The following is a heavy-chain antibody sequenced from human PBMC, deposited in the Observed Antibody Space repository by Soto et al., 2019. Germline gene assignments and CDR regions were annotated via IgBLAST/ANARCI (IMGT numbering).Heavy chain of an antibody. V-gene: IGHV2-26*01. J-gene: IGHJ2*01. Sequence: QVTLKESGPVLVKPTETLTLTCTVSGFSLSNARMGVGWIRQPPGKALEWLAHIFSNDEKSYSTSLKSRLTISKDTSKSQVVLTMTNMDPVDTATYYCARMADDYGEFYWYFDLWGRGTLVTVSS. CDR2: IFSNDEK. D-gene: IGHD4-17*01. CDR3: ARMADDYGEFYWYFDL. CDR1: GFSLSNARMG.